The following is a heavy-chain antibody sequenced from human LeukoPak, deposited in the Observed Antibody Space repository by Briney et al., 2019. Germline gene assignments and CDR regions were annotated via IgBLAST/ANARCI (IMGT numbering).Heavy chain of an antibody. Sequence: ASVKVSCKASGYTFTSYAMNWVRQAPGQGLEWMGWINTNTGHPTYAQGFTGRFVFSLDTSVSTAYLQISSLKAEDTAVYYCARGVYSSSPRNWFDPWGQGTLVTVSS. CDR1: GYTFTSYA. CDR3: ARGVYSSSPRNWFDP. J-gene: IGHJ5*02. CDR2: INTNTGHP. D-gene: IGHD6-6*01. V-gene: IGHV7-4-1*02.